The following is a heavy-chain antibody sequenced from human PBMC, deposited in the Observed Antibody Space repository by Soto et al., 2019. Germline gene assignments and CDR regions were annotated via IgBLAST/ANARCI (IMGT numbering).Heavy chain of an antibody. Sequence: GGSLRLSCAASGFTFSSYGMHWVRQAPGKGLEWVAVIWYDGSNKYYANSVKGRFTISRDNSKNTLYLQMNSLRAEETAVYYCARDLDYYDSSGLRGYYYYGMDVWGQGTTVTVSS. J-gene: IGHJ6*02. CDR3: ARDLDYYDSSGLRGYYYYGMDV. CDR2: IWYDGSNK. CDR1: GFTFSSYG. V-gene: IGHV3-33*01. D-gene: IGHD3-22*01.